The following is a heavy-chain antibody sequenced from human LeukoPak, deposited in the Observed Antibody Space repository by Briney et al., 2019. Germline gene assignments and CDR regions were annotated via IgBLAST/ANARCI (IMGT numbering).Heavy chain of an antibody. Sequence: ASVKVSCKASGYTFTGSPILWVRQAPGQGLEWMGWIIPNSGATTYAQKFQGRVAMTRDTSISTGFMELSSLRSDDTAVYYCTREDYWGQGTPVTVSS. CDR1: GYTFTGSP. J-gene: IGHJ4*02. CDR2: IIPNSGAT. CDR3: TREDY. V-gene: IGHV1-2*02.